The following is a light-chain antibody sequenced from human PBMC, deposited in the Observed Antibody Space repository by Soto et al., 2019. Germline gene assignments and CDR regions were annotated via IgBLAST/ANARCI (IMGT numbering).Light chain of an antibody. Sequence: QSVLTQPRSVSGSPGQSGTISCTGTSSDVGGYNYVSWYQQHPDKAPKLMIYDVSKRPSGVPDRFSGSKSGNTASLTISGLQAEDEADYYCFSYAGSLVVFGGGTKLTVL. CDR3: FSYAGSLVV. J-gene: IGLJ2*01. V-gene: IGLV2-11*01. CDR2: DVS. CDR1: SSDVGGYNY.